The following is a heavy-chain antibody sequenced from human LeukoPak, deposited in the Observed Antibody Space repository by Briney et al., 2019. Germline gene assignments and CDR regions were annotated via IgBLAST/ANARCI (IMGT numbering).Heavy chain of an antibody. J-gene: IGHJ4*02. Sequence: GGSLRLSCAASGFTFSNYGMHWVRHAPGKGLELVAFIRFDESRTFYGDSVKGRFIISRDNSENTLFLRMHSLRPEDTAVYYCAKALVLTVAGTYYVDHWGQGTLVTVSS. CDR2: IRFDESRT. CDR1: GFTFSNYG. D-gene: IGHD6-19*01. V-gene: IGHV3-30*02. CDR3: AKALVLTVAGTYYVDH.